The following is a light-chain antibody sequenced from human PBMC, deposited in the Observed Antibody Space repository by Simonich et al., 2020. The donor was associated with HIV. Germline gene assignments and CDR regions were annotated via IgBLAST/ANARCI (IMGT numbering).Light chain of an antibody. CDR3: QQYYSPPLA. J-gene: IGKJ4*01. CDR2: WAS. V-gene: IGKV4-1*01. Sequence: DIVMTQSPDSLAVSLCERSTINCKSSQSLLYISNNKNYLSWYQQKPGQPPKLLIYWASTRESGVPDRFSGSGSGTDFTLTISSLQAEDVAVYYCQQYYSPPLAFGGGTKVEIK. CDR1: QSLLYISNNKNY.